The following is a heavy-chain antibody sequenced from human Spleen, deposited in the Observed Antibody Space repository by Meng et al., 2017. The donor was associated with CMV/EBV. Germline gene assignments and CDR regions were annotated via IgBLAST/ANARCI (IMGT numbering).Heavy chain of an antibody. J-gene: IGHJ4*02. V-gene: IGHV4-39*01. CDR1: GGSISSSSYY. Sequence: SETLSLTCTVSGGSISSSSYYWGWIRQPPGKGLEWIGIIYYSGSTYYNPSLKSRVTISVDTSKNQFSLKLSSVTAADTAVYYCARHLSSSSKGVDYWGQGTLVTVSS. D-gene: IGHD2-2*01. CDR3: ARHLSSSSKGVDY. CDR2: IYYSGST.